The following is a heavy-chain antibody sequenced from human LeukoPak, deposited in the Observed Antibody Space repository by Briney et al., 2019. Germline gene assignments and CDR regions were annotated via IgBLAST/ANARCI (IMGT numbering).Heavy chain of an antibody. CDR2: IYHGGNT. Sequence: PSETLSLTCAVSGGSISSGNWWSWVRQPPGKGLEWIGEIYHGGNTNYNPSLKSRVTISVDTSKNQFSLKLSSVTAADTAVYYCARGFWEYDSSGYYPIYYYMDVWGKGTTVTVSS. D-gene: IGHD3-22*01. CDR3: ARGFWEYDSSGYYPIYYYMDV. J-gene: IGHJ6*03. V-gene: IGHV4-4*02. CDR1: GGSISSGNW.